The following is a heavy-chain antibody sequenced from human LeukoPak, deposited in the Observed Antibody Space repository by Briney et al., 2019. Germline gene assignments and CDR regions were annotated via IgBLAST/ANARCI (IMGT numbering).Heavy chain of an antibody. CDR3: AKDLRYYCSGGSCYWPFDAFDI. V-gene: IGHV3-11*04. J-gene: IGHJ3*02. D-gene: IGHD2-15*01. CDR1: GFTLSDYY. Sequence: GGSLRLSCAASGFTLSDYYVSWIRQAPGKGLEWVAFISNSGFTTYYADSVKGRFTVSRDNAKNTLYLQMNSLRAEDTAVYYCAKDLRYYCSGGSCYWPFDAFDIWGQGTMVTVSS. CDR2: ISNSGFTT.